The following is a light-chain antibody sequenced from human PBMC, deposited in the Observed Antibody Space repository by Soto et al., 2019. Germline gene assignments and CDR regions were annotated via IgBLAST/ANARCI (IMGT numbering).Light chain of an antibody. CDR1: ESVSSN. V-gene: IGKV3-15*01. Sequence: EIVMTHSPTTLSVSPGERATLSCRASESVSSNLAWYQQKPGQAPRLLFYGASTRATDIPARFSGAGSGTEFTLTISSLQSEDFAVYYCQQHSKWPRTFGQGTKVDIK. CDR3: QQHSKWPRT. J-gene: IGKJ1*01. CDR2: GAS.